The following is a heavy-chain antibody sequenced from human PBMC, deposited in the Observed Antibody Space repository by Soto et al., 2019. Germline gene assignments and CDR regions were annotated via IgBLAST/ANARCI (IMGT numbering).Heavy chain of an antibody. CDR2: INPSGGST. CDR3: ASNRVGDYYAFDI. CDR1: GYTFTSYY. J-gene: IGHJ3*02. V-gene: IGHV1-46*03. D-gene: IGHD4-17*01. Sequence: ASVKVSCKGSGYTFTSYYMHWVRQAPGQGLEWMGIINPSGGSTSYAQKFQGRVTMTRDMSTSTVYMELSSLRSEDTAVYYCASNRVGDYYAFDIWGQGTMVTVSS.